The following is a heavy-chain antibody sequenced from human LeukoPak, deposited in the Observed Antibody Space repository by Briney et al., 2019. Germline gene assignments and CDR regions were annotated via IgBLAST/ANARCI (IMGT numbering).Heavy chain of an antibody. CDR2: IYISGST. J-gene: IGHJ4*02. CDR1: GGSISSYY. Sequence: SETLSLTCTVSGGSISSYYWSWIRQPAGKGLEWIGRIYISGSTNYNPSLKSRVTMSVDTSKNQFSLKLSSVTAADTAVYYCAREYARDSGLQFDYWGQGTLVTVSS. CDR3: AREYARDSGLQFDY. V-gene: IGHV4-4*07. D-gene: IGHD4-17*01.